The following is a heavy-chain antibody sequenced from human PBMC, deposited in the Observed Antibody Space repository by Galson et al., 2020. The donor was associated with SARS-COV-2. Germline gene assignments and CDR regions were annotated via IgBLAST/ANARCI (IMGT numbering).Heavy chain of an antibody. J-gene: IGHJ4*02. D-gene: IGHD2-2*01. Sequence: LETLSLTCAVYGGSFSGYYWSWIRQPPGKGLEWIGEINHSGSTNYNPSLKSRVTISVDTSKNQFSLKLSSVTAADTAVYYCARGRSGDIVVVPAKYYFDYWGQGTLVTVSS. CDR2: INHSGST. V-gene: IGHV4-34*01. CDR1: GGSFSGYY. CDR3: ARGRSGDIVVVPAKYYFDY.